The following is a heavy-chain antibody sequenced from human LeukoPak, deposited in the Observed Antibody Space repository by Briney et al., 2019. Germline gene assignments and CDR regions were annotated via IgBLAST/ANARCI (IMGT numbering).Heavy chain of an antibody. D-gene: IGHD4-23*01. J-gene: IGHJ4*02. CDR2: LSYDGSYK. Sequence: GGSLRLSCAASRFTFSSYSMNWVRQAPGMGLEWLAVLSYDGSYKYYSDSVKGRFTITRDNSKNTLYLQMNSLRTEDTAVYYCARGAHKRDDYGGFFDYWGQGTLVTVSS. V-gene: IGHV3-30*03. CDR1: RFTFSSYS. CDR3: ARGAHKRDDYGGFFDY.